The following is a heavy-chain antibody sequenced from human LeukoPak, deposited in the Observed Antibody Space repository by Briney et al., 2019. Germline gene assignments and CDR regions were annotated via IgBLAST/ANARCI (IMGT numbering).Heavy chain of an antibody. J-gene: IGHJ3*02. Sequence: ASVKVSCKASGGTFSSYAISWVRQAPGQGLEWMGGIIPIFGTANYAQKFQGRVTMTRNTSISTAYMELSSLRSEDTAVYYCARLDDSGAFDIWGQGTMVTVSS. CDR2: IIPIFGTA. CDR1: GGTFSSYA. V-gene: IGHV1-69*05. D-gene: IGHD3-22*01. CDR3: ARLDDSGAFDI.